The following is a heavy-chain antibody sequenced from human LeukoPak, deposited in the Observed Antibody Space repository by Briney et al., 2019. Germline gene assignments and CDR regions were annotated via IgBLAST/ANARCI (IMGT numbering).Heavy chain of an antibody. D-gene: IGHD2-21*02. CDR3: ARGTVVVAAIPGY. CDR2: INSDGSST. CDR1: GFTFSSYW. Sequence: GGSLRLSCAASGFTFSSYWMHWARHAPGKGLVWVSRINSDGSSTTYADSVKGRFTISRDNAKNTLYLQMNSLRAEDTAVYYCARGTVVVAAIPGYWGQGTLVTVSS. J-gene: IGHJ4*02. V-gene: IGHV3-74*01.